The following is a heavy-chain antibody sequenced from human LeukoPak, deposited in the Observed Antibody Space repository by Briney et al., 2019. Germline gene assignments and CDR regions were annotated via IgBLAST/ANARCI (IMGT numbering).Heavy chain of an antibody. V-gene: IGHV1-2*02. CDR1: GYTFTGYY. Sequence: GASVKVSCKASGYTFTGYYMHWVRQAPGQGLEWMGWINPNSGGTNYAQKFQGRVTMTRDTSISTAYMELSRLRSDDTAVYYCARETYGDYARHFDYWGQGTLVTVSS. CDR2: INPNSGGT. D-gene: IGHD4-17*01. CDR3: ARETYGDYARHFDY. J-gene: IGHJ4*02.